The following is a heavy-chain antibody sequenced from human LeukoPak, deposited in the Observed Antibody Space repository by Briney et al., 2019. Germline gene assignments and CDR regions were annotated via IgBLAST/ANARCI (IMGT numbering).Heavy chain of an antibody. Sequence: GGSLRLSCAASGFTFSSYNMNWVRQAPGKGPEWVSSITSSSTYIYYTDSVKGRFTISRDNAKNSLYLQMNSLRAEDTAVYYCARDYGDFLEYFDPWGQGTLVTVSS. CDR1: GFTFSSYN. CDR2: ITSSSTYI. D-gene: IGHD4-17*01. V-gene: IGHV3-21*01. J-gene: IGHJ5*02. CDR3: ARDYGDFLEYFDP.